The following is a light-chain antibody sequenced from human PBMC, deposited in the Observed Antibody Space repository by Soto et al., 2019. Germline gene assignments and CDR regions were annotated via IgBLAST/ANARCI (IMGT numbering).Light chain of an antibody. Sequence: QSVLTQPASVSGSRGQSITISCTGSSSDIGGYNYVSWYQQHSGKAPKLLIYDVTYRPSGISDRFSGSKSGNTASLTISGLQPGDEADYYCSSYGASSTLFGGGTKLTVL. J-gene: IGLJ2*01. CDR2: DVT. CDR1: SSDIGGYNY. V-gene: IGLV2-14*03. CDR3: SSYGASSTL.